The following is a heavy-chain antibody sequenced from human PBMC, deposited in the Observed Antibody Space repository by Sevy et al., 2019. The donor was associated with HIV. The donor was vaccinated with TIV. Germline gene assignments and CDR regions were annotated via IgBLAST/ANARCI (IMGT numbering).Heavy chain of an antibody. CDR3: ARAPGAYGSGTYNWFDP. CDR1: GFSLSTSGVG. V-gene: IGHV2-5*01. CDR2: IYWNDDK. D-gene: IGHD3-10*01. J-gene: IGHJ5*02. Sequence: SGPTLVNPTQTLTLTCTFSGFSLSTSGVGVGWIRQPPGKALEWLALIYWNDDKRYSPSLKSRLTLTKDTSKNQVVLTMANMDPVDTATYYCARAPGAYGSGTYNWFDPWGQGTLVTVSS.